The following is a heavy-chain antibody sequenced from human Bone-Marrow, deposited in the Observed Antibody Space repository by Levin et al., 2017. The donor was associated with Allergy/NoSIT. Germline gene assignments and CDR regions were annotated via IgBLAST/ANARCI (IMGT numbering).Heavy chain of an antibody. D-gene: IGHD5-18*01. CDR3: AREKGEYSFGFYYSNYGMDV. J-gene: IGHJ6*02. Sequence: GESLKISCQASGYTFTDYYVNWVRQAPGQGLEWMGWIKPDNGDTKYAQKFQDRVTMTRDTSINTIYMELSSLRSDDTAVYYCAREKGEYSFGFYYSNYGMDVWGQGTTVTVSS. CDR2: IKPDNGDT. V-gene: IGHV1-2*02. CDR1: GYTFTDYY.